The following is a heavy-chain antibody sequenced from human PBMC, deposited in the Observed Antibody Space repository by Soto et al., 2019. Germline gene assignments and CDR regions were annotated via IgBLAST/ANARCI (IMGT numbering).Heavy chain of an antibody. Sequence: SETLSLTCTVSGGSISSSSYYWGWIRQPPGKGLEWIGSIYYSGSTYYSPSLKSRVTISVDTSKNQFSLKLSSVTAADTAVYYCARLLAAVDIWFEPWGQGTLVTV. D-gene: IGHD2-15*01. J-gene: IGHJ5*02. CDR3: ARLLAAVDIWFEP. CDR1: GGSISSSSYY. V-gene: IGHV4-39*01. CDR2: IYYSGST.